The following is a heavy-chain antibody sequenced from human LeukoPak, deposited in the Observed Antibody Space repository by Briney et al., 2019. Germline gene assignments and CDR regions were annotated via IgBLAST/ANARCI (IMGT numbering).Heavy chain of an antibody. CDR2: FYNSGST. CDR3: ARDRGGIGGYFDY. D-gene: IGHD3-3*01. CDR1: GGSINNYY. J-gene: IGHJ4*02. Sequence: TSETLSLTCTVSGGSINNYYWSWIRRPPGKGLEWIGYFYNSGSTNYNPSLKSRVTISVDTSKNQFSLILSSVTASDTAVYYCARDRGGIGGYFDYWGQGALVTVSS. V-gene: IGHV4-59*01.